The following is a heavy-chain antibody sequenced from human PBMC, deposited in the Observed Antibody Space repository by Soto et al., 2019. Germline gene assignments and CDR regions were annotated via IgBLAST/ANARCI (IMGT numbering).Heavy chain of an antibody. V-gene: IGHV5-51*01. CDR1: GYSFTTHW. J-gene: IGHJ4*02. Sequence: GESLKISCKGIGYSFTTHWIGWVRQTPGKGLEWMGIFGPVNSAASYSPSFDGQVVISADTSVSTAFLQWSSLKPADTAVYYCARRTSTRGWRHYFDYWGQGALVTVSS. CDR2: FGPVNSAA. D-gene: IGHD6-19*01. CDR3: ARRTSTRGWRHYFDY.